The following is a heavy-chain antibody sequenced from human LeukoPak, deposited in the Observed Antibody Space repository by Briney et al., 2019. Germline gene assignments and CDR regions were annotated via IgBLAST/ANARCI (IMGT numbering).Heavy chain of an antibody. CDR1: GYSISSGYY. CDR3: TRGSIAYYYMDV. CDR2: IYHSGRT. J-gene: IGHJ6*03. D-gene: IGHD3-22*01. V-gene: IGHV4-38-2*02. Sequence: SETLSLTCTVSGYSISSGYYWGWIRQPPGKGLEWIGSIYHSGRTFYNPSLKSRVTISVDTSKNQFSLKLSSVTAADTAVYYCTRGSIAYYYMDVWGKGTTVTISS.